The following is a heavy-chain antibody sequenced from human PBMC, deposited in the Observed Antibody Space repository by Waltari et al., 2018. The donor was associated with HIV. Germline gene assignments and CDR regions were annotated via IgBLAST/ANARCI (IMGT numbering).Heavy chain of an antibody. V-gene: IGHV4-34*02. CDR3: VRDGQWLVYWYFDL. CDR1: GGFFGGFY. J-gene: IGHJ2*01. CDR2: INHNVTT. Sequence: QVDLQQWGAGLLRPSETLSLTCDVYGGFFGGFYWSWVSQPPGKGLEWSGEINHNVTTNYSPSLKRRVTISLNPSKNQFSLKVRSVTDTDTAVYYCVRDGQWLVYWYFDLWGRGTLVSVSS. D-gene: IGHD6-19*01.